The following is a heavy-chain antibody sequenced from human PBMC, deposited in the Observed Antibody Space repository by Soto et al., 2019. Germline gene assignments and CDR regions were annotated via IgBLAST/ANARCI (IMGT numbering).Heavy chain of an antibody. V-gene: IGHV3-33*01. CDR3: ARVPRRYCSSTSCHGWFDP. CDR2: IWYDGSNK. CDR1: GFTFSSYG. J-gene: IGHJ5*02. D-gene: IGHD2-2*01. Sequence: LRLSCAASGFTFSSYGMHWVRQAPGKGLEWVAVIWYDGSNKYYADSVKGRFTISRDNSKNTLYLQMNSLRAEDTAVYYCARVPRRYCSSTSCHGWFDPWGQGTLGTVYS.